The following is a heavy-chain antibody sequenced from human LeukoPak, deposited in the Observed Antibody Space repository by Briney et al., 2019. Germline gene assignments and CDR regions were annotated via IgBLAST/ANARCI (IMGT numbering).Heavy chain of an antibody. CDR2: IIPILGIA. CDR3: ARAAAAGSLSFDY. CDR1: GGTFSSYA. V-gene: IGHV1-69*04. Sequence: ASVKVSCKASGGTFSSYAISWVRQAPGQGLEWMGRIIPILGIANYAQKFQGRVTITADKSTSTAYMELSSLRSEDTAVYYCARAAAAGSLSFDYWGQGTLVTVSS. D-gene: IGHD6-13*01. J-gene: IGHJ4*02.